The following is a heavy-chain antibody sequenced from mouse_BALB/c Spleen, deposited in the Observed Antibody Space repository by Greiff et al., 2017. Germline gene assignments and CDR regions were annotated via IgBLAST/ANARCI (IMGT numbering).Heavy chain of an antibody. CDR3: ARAYYGSTWFAY. J-gene: IGHJ3*01. CDR2: IWAGGST. D-gene: IGHD2-9*01. V-gene: IGHV2-9*02. Sequence: VQVVESGPGLVAPSQSLSITCTVSGFSLTSYGVHWVRQPPGKGLEWLGVIWAGGSTNYNSALMSRLSISKDNSKSQVFLKMNSLQTDDTAMYYCARAYYGSTWFAYWGQGTLVTVSA. CDR1: GFSLTSYG.